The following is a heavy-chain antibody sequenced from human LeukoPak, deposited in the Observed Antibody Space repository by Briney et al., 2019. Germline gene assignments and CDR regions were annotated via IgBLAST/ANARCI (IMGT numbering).Heavy chain of an antibody. CDR3: VKTVGDRAFVF. Sequence: PGRSLRLSCEASGFSFDNHAMRWVRQAPGKGLEWVSGITWNSNYLAYADSVKGRFTISRDNARNSLYLHMNSLRIEDTAFYYCVKTVGDRAFVFWGQGTLVTVSS. D-gene: IGHD3-16*01. CDR1: GFSFDNHA. CDR2: ITWNSNYL. V-gene: IGHV3-9*01. J-gene: IGHJ4*02.